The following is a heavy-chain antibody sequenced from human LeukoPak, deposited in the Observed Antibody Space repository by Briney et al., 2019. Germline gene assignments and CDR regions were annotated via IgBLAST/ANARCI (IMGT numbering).Heavy chain of an antibody. V-gene: IGHV3-11*06. CDR1: GFIFSDYY. J-gene: IGHJ4*02. Sequence: GGSLRLSCAASGFIFSDYYMTWIRQAPGKGLEWLSYISGSGSDTNYADSVKGRFTTSRDNAKNSLYLQMNSLRAEDTAGYYCARVGSIAAAGTPDYWGQGTLVTVPS. D-gene: IGHD6-13*01. CDR2: ISGSGSDT. CDR3: ARVGSIAAAGTPDY.